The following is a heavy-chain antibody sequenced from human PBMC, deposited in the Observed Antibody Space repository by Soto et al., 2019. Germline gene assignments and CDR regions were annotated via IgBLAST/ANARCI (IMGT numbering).Heavy chain of an antibody. CDR1: GFIFSMYS. Sequence: GGSLRLSCEVSGFIFSMYSMSWVRQTPGKGLEWVAKIPQDGVDGHYADTVKGRFTISRDNGKNSLYLQMNNLRAEDTAVYYCARDHLILPAHDFFYGSDVWGRGATVTVSS. D-gene: IGHD2-21*02. V-gene: IGHV3-7*03. J-gene: IGHJ6*02. CDR3: ARDHLILPAHDFFYGSDV. CDR2: IPQDGVDG.